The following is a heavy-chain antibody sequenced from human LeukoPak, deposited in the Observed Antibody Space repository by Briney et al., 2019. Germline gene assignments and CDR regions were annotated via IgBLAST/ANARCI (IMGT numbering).Heavy chain of an antibody. D-gene: IGHD6-19*01. Sequence: QSGGSLRLSCAASGFTFSSYAMNWVRQSPGKGLEWVSAISGSGGSTYYADSVKGRFTISRDNSKNTLYLQMNSLRAEDTAVYYCAKDDGAVALYYFDYWGQGSLVTVSS. CDR1: GFTFSSYA. CDR3: AKDDGAVALYYFDY. CDR2: ISGSGGST. J-gene: IGHJ4*02. V-gene: IGHV3-23*01.